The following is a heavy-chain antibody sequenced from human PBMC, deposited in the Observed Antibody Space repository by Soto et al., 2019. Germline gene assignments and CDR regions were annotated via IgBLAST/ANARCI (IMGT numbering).Heavy chain of an antibody. D-gene: IGHD3-22*01. V-gene: IGHV3-30-3*01. CDR2: ISYDGSNK. Sequence: QVQLVESGGGVVQPGRSLRLSCAASGFTFSSYAMHWVRQAPGKGLEWVAVISYDGSNKYYADSVKGRFTISRDNSKNTLYLQMNSLRAEDTAVYYCARDSSGRGGMDVWGQGTTVTVSS. CDR3: ARDSSGRGGMDV. J-gene: IGHJ6*02. CDR1: GFTFSSYA.